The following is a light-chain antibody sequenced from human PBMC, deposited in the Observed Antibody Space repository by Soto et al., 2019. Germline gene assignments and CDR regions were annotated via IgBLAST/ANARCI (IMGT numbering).Light chain of an antibody. CDR1: SSNIGSNY. CDR3: AAWDDSLSGAV. CDR2: TNN. J-gene: IGLJ7*01. Sequence: QLVLTQPPSASGTPGQRVTISCSGSSSNIGSNYVYWYQQLPGTAPKLLIYTNNQRPSGVPDRFSGSKSGTSASLAISGLRSEDEADYYCAAWDDSLSGAVFGGGTLLTVL. V-gene: IGLV1-47*01.